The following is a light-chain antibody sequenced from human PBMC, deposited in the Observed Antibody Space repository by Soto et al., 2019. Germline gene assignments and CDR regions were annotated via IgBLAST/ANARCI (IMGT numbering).Light chain of an antibody. V-gene: IGLV2-14*01. J-gene: IGLJ1*01. CDR3: NSYISNNIPYV. CDR2: EVT. CDR1: SSDVGGYNY. Sequence: QSVLAQPASVSGSPGQSITISCTGTSSDVGGYNYVSWYQHHPGKAPKLMIFEVTNRPSGVSNRFSGSKSGNTASLTISGLQAEDEADYYCNSYISNNIPYVFGTGTKVTVL.